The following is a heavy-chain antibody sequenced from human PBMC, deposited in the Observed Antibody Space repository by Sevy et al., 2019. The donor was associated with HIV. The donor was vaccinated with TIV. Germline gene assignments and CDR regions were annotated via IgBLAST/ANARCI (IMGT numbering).Heavy chain of an antibody. CDR1: GGSISSSSYY. V-gene: IGHV4-39*02. Sequence: QSQTLSLTCTVSGGSISSSSYYWGWIRQPPGKGLEWIGSIYYSGSTYYNPSLKSRVTISVDTSKNHFSLKLSSVTAADTAVYYCARDDSSGYYAFDIWGQGTMVTVSS. CDR2: IYYSGST. D-gene: IGHD3-22*01. CDR3: ARDDSSGYYAFDI. J-gene: IGHJ3*02.